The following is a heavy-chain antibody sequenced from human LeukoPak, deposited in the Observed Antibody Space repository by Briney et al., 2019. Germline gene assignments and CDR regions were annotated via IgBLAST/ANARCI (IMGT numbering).Heavy chain of an antibody. D-gene: IGHD6-13*01. Sequence: SVKVSCKASGGTFSSYAISCVRQAPGQGLEWMGRIIPIFGTANYAQKFQGRVTITTDESTSTAYMELSSLRSEDTAVYYCARDPHGYSSSYDDAFDIWGQGTMVTVSS. CDR2: IIPIFGTA. CDR1: GGTFSSYA. CDR3: ARDPHGYSSSYDDAFDI. V-gene: IGHV1-69*05. J-gene: IGHJ3*02.